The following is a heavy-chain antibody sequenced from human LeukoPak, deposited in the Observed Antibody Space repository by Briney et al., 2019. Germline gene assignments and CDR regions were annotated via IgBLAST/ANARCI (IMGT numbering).Heavy chain of an antibody. CDR3: ASAITIFGVVPSFGAFGI. CDR1: GFTFSSYA. D-gene: IGHD3-3*01. J-gene: IGHJ3*02. V-gene: IGHV3-23*01. Sequence: GGSLRLSCAASGFTFSSYAMSWVRQAPGKGLEWVSAISGSGGSTYYADSVKGRFTISRDNSKNTLYLQMNSLRAEDTAVYYCASAITIFGVVPSFGAFGIWGQGTMVTVSS. CDR2: ISGSGGST.